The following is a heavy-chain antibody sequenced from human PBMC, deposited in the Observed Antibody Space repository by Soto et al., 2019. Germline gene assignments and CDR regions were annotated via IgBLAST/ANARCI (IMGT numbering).Heavy chain of an antibody. CDR1: GGTFSRHA. CDR2: IIPIFSTA. J-gene: IGHJ6*02. D-gene: IGHD3-9*01. CDR3: ARYGIINIWPYYFGMDV. V-gene: IGHV1-69*13. Sequence: SVTDSCMTSGGTFSRHAISWVRQAAGRGPEWMGEIIPIFSTANYAEKFQGRVTITADESTSTAYMELSNLRSEETAVYYCARYGIINIWPYYFGMDVWGQGTTVTVSS.